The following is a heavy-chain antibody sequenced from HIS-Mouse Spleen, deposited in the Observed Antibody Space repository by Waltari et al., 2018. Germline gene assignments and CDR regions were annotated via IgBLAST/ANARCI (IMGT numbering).Heavy chain of an antibody. CDR3: ARLTYYYDSSGYLDAFDI. J-gene: IGHJ3*02. Sequence: EVQLVESGGGLVQPGGSLRLSCAASGFTVSSNYMRWVRQAPGKGLEWVSVIYSGGSTYYADSVKGRFTISRDNSKNTLYLQMNSLRAEDTAVYYCARLTYYYDSSGYLDAFDIWGQGTMVTVSS. D-gene: IGHD3-22*01. CDR1: GFTVSSNY. CDR2: IYSGGST. V-gene: IGHV3-66*04.